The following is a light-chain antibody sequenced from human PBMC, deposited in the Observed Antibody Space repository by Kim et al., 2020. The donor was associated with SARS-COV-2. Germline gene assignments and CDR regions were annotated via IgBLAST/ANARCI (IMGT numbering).Light chain of an antibody. CDR3: QQYGNLPPT. Sequence: DIQMTQSPSSLSASVGDRVTITCQASQDISNYLNWYQQKPGKAPKLLIYDASNLETGVPSRFSGSGSGTDFTFTISSLQPEDIATYYCQQYGNLPPTFGQETKLEI. V-gene: IGKV1-33*01. J-gene: IGKJ2*01. CDR1: QDISNY. CDR2: DAS.